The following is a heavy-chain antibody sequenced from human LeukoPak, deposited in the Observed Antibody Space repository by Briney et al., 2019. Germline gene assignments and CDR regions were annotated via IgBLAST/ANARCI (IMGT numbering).Heavy chain of an antibody. V-gene: IGHV3-23*01. CDR1: GFTFSSYA. CDR2: VCGSGGST. CDR3: AKSSEVVVAATLFDY. J-gene: IGHJ4*02. Sequence: GGSLRLSCAASGFTFSSYAMSWVRQAPGKGLEWVSGVCGSGGSTYYADSVKGRFTISRDNSKNTLYLQMNSLRAEDTAVYYCAKSSEVVVAATLFDYWGQGTLVTVSS. D-gene: IGHD2-15*01.